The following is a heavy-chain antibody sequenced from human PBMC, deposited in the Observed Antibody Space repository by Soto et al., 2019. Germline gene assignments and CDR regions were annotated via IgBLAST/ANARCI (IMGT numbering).Heavy chain of an antibody. CDR2: IYYSGST. CDR1: GGSISSYY. V-gene: IGHV4-59*01. Sequence: SDTLSLTCTVSGGSISSYYWSWIRQPPGKGLEWIGYIYYSGSTNYNPSLKSRVTISVDTSKNQFSLKLSSVTAADTAVYYCARGTAGGYYYYYMDVWGKGTTVTVSS. CDR3: ARGTAGGYYYYYMDV. J-gene: IGHJ6*03. D-gene: IGHD2-8*02.